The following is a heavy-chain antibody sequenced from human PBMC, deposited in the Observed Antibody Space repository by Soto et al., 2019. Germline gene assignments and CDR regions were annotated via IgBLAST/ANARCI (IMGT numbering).Heavy chain of an antibody. V-gene: IGHV1-8*01. D-gene: IGHD3-3*01. CDR2: MNPKNGDK. J-gene: IGHJ5*02. Sequence: QVRLVQSGAEMKRPGASVKVSCRASGYTFASYNIYWVRQAKGQGLEWIGWMNPKNGDKGYAQNFLDRVTLTRETTVRTAFLEISTLTSEDTATYYCARGGRYLEWFPWFDPWGQGTLVTVSS. CDR3: ARGGRYLEWFPWFDP. CDR1: GYTFASYN.